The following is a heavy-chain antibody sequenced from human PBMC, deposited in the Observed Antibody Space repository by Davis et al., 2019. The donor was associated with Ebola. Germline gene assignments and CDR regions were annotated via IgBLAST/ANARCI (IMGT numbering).Heavy chain of an antibody. CDR1: GFTFNNYG. J-gene: IGHJ4*02. CDR3: ARVGSWFYFDY. Sequence: GGSLRLSCAASGFTFNNYGMSWVRQAPGKGLEWVSTISGSGGSTYYADSVKGRFTISRDNSKNTLYGQMNSLRAEDMALYYCARVGSWFYFDYWGQGTLVSVSS. V-gene: IGHV3-23*01. CDR2: ISGSGGST. D-gene: IGHD6-13*01.